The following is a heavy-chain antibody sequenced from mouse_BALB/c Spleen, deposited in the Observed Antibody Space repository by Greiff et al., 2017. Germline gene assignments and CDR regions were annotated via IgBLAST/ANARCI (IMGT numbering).Heavy chain of an antibody. J-gene: IGHJ3*01. Sequence: EVKLVESGGGLVQPGGSLRLSCATSGFTFTDYYMSWVRQPPGKALEWLGFIRNKANGYTTEYSASVKGRFTISRDNSQSILYLQMNTLRAEDSATYYCARGGYDVGFAYWGQGTLVTVSA. CDR2: IRNKANGYTT. V-gene: IGHV7-3*02. D-gene: IGHD2-2*01. CDR3: ARGGYDVGFAY. CDR1: GFTFTDYY.